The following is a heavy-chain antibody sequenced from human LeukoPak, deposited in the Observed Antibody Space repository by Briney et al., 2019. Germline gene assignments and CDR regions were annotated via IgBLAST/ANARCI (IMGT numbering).Heavy chain of an antibody. D-gene: IGHD1-26*01. Sequence: PGGSLRLSCAASGFTFSSYSMNWVRQAPGKGLEWVSSISSSSSHIYYADSVKGRFTISRDNAKNSLYLQMNSLRAEDTAVYYCARDGGSYYSVYFDYWGQGTLVTVSS. V-gene: IGHV3-21*01. J-gene: IGHJ4*02. CDR1: GFTFSSYS. CDR3: ARDGGSYYSVYFDY. CDR2: ISSSSSHI.